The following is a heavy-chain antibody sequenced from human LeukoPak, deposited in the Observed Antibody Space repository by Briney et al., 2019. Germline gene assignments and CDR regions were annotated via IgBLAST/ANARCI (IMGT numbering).Heavy chain of an antibody. Sequence: ASVKVSCKASGYTFSNYGISWVRQAPGLGLEWMGWTSYNGNTNYAQKFQDRVTMTTDTSTTTAYMALGSLESDDTAVYYCARHSGSGWQALGYWGQGTLVTVSS. CDR1: GYTFSNYG. CDR2: TSYNGNT. D-gene: IGHD6-19*01. J-gene: IGHJ4*02. CDR3: ARHSGSGWQALGY. V-gene: IGHV1-18*04.